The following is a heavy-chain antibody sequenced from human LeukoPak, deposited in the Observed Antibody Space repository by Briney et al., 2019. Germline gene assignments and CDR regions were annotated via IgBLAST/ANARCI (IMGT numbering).Heavy chain of an antibody. V-gene: IGHV4-34*01. CDR1: GGSFSGYY. D-gene: IGHD2-15*01. J-gene: IGHJ4*02. CDR3: ARRRYCSGGSCRGSFDY. Sequence: KPSETLSLTCAVYGGSFSGYYWSWIRHPPGKGLEWIGEINHSGSTNYNPSLKSRVTISVDTSKNQFSLKLSSVTAADTAVYYCARRRYCSGGSCRGSFDYWGQGTLVTVSS. CDR2: INHSGST.